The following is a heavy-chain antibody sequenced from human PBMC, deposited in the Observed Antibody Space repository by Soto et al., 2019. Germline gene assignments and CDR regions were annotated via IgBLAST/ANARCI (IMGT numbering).Heavy chain of an antibody. CDR3: TRDLGCYKKWFDP. J-gene: IGHJ5*02. V-gene: IGHV4-61*01. CDR2: IYNSGNT. D-gene: IGHD6-19*01. CDR1: GGSVSSARDY. Sequence: LSLTCTVSGGSVSSARDYWSWIRQPPGRGLEWIGYIYNSGNTNYNPSLKSRVAMSVDTSKNQFSLKLNSVTAADTADYYCTRDLGCYKKWFDPWGQGTLVTVSS.